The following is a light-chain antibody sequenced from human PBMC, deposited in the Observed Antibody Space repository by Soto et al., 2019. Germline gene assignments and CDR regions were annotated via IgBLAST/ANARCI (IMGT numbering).Light chain of an antibody. CDR1: SSDVGGYNY. CDR2: EVS. CDR3: SSYAGSNNLV. Sequence: QSALTQPPSASGSPGQSVTISCTGTSSDVGGYNYVSWYQQHPGKAPKLMIYEVSKRPSGVPDRFSGSKSGNTASLTVSGLKAEDEGDYYGSSYAGSNNLVFGGGTKLTVL. J-gene: IGLJ2*01. V-gene: IGLV2-8*01.